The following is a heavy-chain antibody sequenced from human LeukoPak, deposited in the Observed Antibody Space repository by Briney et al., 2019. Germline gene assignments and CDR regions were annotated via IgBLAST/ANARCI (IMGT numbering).Heavy chain of an antibody. CDR3: ARDRSSSSWYRY. CDR1: GYTFTGYY. Sequence: ASVKVSCKASGYTFTGYYMHWVRQAPGQGLEWMGWISAYSGNTNYAQKLQGRVTMTTDTSTSTAYMELRSLRSDDTAVYYCARDRSSSSWYRYWGQGTLVTVSS. J-gene: IGHJ4*02. V-gene: IGHV1-18*04. CDR2: ISAYSGNT. D-gene: IGHD6-13*01.